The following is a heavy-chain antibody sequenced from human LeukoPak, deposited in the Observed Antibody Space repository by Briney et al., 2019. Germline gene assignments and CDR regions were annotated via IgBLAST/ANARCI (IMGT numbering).Heavy chain of an antibody. V-gene: IGHV4-61*02. CDR2: IYTSGST. CDR3: ARRGYSYGYAHLFDY. J-gene: IGHJ4*02. CDR1: GGSISSGSYY. D-gene: IGHD5-18*01. Sequence: SETLSLTCTVSGGSISSGSYYWSWIRQPAGKGLEWIGRIYTSGSTNYNPSLKSRVTISVDTSKNQFSLKLSSVTAADTAVYYCARRGYSYGYAHLFDYWGQGTLVTVSS.